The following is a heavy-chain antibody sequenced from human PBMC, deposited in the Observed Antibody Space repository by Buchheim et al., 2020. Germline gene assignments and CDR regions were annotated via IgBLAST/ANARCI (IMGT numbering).Heavy chain of an antibody. V-gene: IGHV3-30*18. D-gene: IGHD3-10*01. J-gene: IGHJ6*03. CDR3: AKDAILYYYGANPAVIYLYMDV. CDR2: ISYDGSNK. CDR1: GFTFSSYG. Sequence: QVQLVESGGGVVQPGRSLRLSCAAPGFTFSSYGMHWVRQAPGKGLEWVAVISYDGSNKYYADSVKGRFTISRDNSKNTLYLQMNSLRAEDTAVYYCAKDAILYYYGANPAVIYLYMDVWRKVTT.